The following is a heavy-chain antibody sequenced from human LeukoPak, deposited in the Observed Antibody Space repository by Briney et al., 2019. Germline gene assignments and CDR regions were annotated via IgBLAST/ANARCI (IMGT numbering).Heavy chain of an antibody. CDR3: ARAPGYCSSTSCSKYYYYYYMDV. D-gene: IGHD2-2*01. CDR1: GYTFTSYG. Sequence: ASVKVSCKASGYTFTSYGISWVRQAPGQGLEWMGWISAYNGNTNYAQKLQGRFTMTTDTSTSTAYMELRSLRSDDTAVYYCARAPGYCSSTSCSKYYYYYYMDVWGKGTTVTVSS. J-gene: IGHJ6*03. CDR2: ISAYNGNT. V-gene: IGHV1-18*01.